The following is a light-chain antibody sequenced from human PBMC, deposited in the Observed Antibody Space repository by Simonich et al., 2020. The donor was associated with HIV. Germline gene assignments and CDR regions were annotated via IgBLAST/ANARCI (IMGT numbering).Light chain of an antibody. CDR2: WAS. CDR1: QSVLYSSNNNNY. J-gene: IGKJ3*01. Sequence: DIVMTQSPDSLAVSLGERATINCKSSQSVLYSSNNNNYLAWYQQKPGQHPKLLIYWASTRESGVPDRFSGSGSGTDFTLTISSLQAEDVALYYCQQYYTTPFTFGPGTKVDIK. V-gene: IGKV4-1*01. CDR3: QQYYTTPFT.